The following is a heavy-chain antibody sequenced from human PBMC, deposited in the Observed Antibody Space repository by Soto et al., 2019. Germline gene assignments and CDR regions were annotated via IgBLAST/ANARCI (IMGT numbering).Heavy chain of an antibody. D-gene: IGHD2-2*02. CDR1: GGTFSSYT. J-gene: IGHJ4*02. CDR2: IIPILGIA. CDR3: AMVYCSSSSSYRDY. V-gene: IGHV1-69*02. Sequence: QVQLVQSGAEVKKPGSSVKVSCKASGGTFSSYTISWVRQAPGQGLEWMGRIIPILGIANYAQTFQGRVTITAEKSTSTDYTEMSRLIYEDTAVYYCAMVYCSSSSSYRDYWGQGTLVTVSS.